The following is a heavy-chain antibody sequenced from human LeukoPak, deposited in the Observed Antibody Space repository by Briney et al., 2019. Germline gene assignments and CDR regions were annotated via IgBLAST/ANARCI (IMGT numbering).Heavy chain of an antibody. CDR3: ARGRKGELIY. Sequence: GGSVRLSCAASGFTFSSYEMNWVRQASGKGREGVSYISSSGSTIYYADSVKGRFTISRDNAKNSLYLQMNSLRAEDTAVYYCARGRKGELIYWGQGTLVTVSS. CDR1: GFTFSSYE. V-gene: IGHV3-48*03. CDR2: ISSSGSTI. D-gene: IGHD3-16*01. J-gene: IGHJ4*02.